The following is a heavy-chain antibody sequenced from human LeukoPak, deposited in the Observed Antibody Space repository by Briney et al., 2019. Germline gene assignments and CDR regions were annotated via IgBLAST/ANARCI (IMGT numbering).Heavy chain of an antibody. CDR3: ARDICSGGSCYGALFAFDI. CDR1: GYTFTGYY. J-gene: IGHJ3*02. Sequence: GASVKVSCKASGYTFTGYYMHWVRQAPGQGLEWMGWINPNSGGTNYAQKFQGWVTMTRDTSIGTAYMELSRLRSDDTAVYYCARDICSGGSCYGALFAFDIWGQGAMVTVSS. V-gene: IGHV1-2*04. CDR2: INPNSGGT. D-gene: IGHD2-15*01.